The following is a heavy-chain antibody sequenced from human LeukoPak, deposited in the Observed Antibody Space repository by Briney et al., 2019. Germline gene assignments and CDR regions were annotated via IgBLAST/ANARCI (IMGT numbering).Heavy chain of an antibody. CDR3: ATGSSGWQPYNWFDP. CDR1: GFTFSSYW. D-gene: IGHD6-19*01. CDR2: IKQDGSEK. V-gene: IGHV3-7*01. Sequence: GGSLRLSCAASGFTFSSYWMSWVRQAPGKGLEWVANIKQDGSEKYYVDSVKGRFTISRDNAKNSLYLQMNSLRAEDTAVYYCATGSSGWQPYNWFDPWGQGTLVTASS. J-gene: IGHJ5*02.